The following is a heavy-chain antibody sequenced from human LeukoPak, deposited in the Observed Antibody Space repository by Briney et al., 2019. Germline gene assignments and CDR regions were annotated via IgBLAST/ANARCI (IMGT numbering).Heavy chain of an antibody. CDR2: IWYDGSNK. J-gene: IGHJ4*02. V-gene: IGHV3-30*02. CDR3: AKGEGGDSGWYGDY. D-gene: IGHD6-19*01. CDR1: GFNFSTYG. Sequence: GGSLRISCAASGFNFSTYGMHWVRQAPGKGLEWVAVIWYDGSNKYYADSVKGRFTISRDNSKNTLYLQMNSLRAEDTAMYYCAKGEGGDSGWYGDYWGQGTLVTVSS.